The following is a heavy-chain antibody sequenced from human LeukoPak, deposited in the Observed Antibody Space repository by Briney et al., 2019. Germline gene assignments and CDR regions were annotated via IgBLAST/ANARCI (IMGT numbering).Heavy chain of an antibody. CDR2: ISGGGEST. D-gene: IGHD1-20*01. Sequence: GGSLRLSCAASGFTFSSYAMSWVRQAPGKGLEWVSAISGGGESTYYADSVKGRFTISRDNSKNTLYLQMNSLRAEGTAVYYCAKGVGLTIYDYWGQGTLVTVSS. CDR1: GFTFSSYA. J-gene: IGHJ4*02. CDR3: AKGVGLTIYDY. V-gene: IGHV3-23*01.